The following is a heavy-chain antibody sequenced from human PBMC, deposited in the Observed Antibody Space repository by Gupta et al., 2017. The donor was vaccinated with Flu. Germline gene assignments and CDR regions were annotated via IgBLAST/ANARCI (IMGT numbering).Heavy chain of an antibody. CDR3: ARGMDGGWFDP. D-gene: IGHD3/OR15-3a*01. CDR2: IRSKANNYAT. Sequence: EVQLVESGGGLVQPGGSLNLSCAASGFTFSGSTMHWVRQASGKGLEWVGRIRSKANNYATAYAASVKGRFAISRDDSKNTAYLQMNSLRTEDTAVYYCARGMDGGWFDPWGQGTLVTVSS. J-gene: IGHJ5*02. V-gene: IGHV3-73*01. CDR1: GFTFSGST.